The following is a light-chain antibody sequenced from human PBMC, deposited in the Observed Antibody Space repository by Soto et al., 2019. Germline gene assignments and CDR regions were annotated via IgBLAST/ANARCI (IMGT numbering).Light chain of an antibody. CDR1: SSDVGGYNY. CDR3: CSYAGSNNFPYV. Sequence: QSVLTHPPSASGSPGQSVTISCTGTSSDVGGYNYVSWYQQHPGKAPKLMIYEVSKRPSGVPDRFSGSKSGNTASLTVSGLQAEDEADYYCCSYAGSNNFPYVFVTGTKVTDL. J-gene: IGLJ1*01. V-gene: IGLV2-8*01. CDR2: EVS.